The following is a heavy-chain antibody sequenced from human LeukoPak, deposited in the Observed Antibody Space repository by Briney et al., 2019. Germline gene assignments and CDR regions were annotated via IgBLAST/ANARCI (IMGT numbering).Heavy chain of an antibody. CDR2: IYTSGST. CDR3: AREAPYIVVVPQGYYYMDV. Sequence: SETLSLTCTVSGGSISSCYWSWIRQPAGKGLEWIGRIYTSGSTNYNPSLKSRVTMSVDTSKNQFSLKLSSVTAADTAVYYCAREAPYIVVVPQGYYYMDVWGKGTTVTVSS. CDR1: GGSISSCY. J-gene: IGHJ6*03. V-gene: IGHV4-4*07. D-gene: IGHD2-2*01.